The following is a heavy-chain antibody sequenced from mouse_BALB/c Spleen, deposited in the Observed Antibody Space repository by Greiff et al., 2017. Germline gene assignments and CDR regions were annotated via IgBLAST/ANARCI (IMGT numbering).Heavy chain of an antibody. CDR1: GFTFSSYA. V-gene: IGHV5-9-1*01. CDR2: ISSGGSYT. CDR3: AGIYGGSYGWYFDV. Sequence: EVKVVESGGGLVKPGGSLKLSCAASGFTFSSYAMSWVRQTPEKRLEWVATISSGGSYTYYPDSVKGRFTISKDNAKNTLSLQMSSLGSEDTAAYYYAGIYGGSYGWYFDVWGEGTTVTVSS. J-gene: IGHJ1*01. D-gene: IGHD1-1*01.